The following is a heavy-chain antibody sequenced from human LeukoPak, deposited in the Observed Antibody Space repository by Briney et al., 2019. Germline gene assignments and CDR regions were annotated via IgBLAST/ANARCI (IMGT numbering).Heavy chain of an antibody. V-gene: IGHV3-74*01. CDR1: GFTFSSYW. CDR3: ARDLTKTPPPQIRGVYYTFDY. Sequence: GGSLRLSCAASGFTFSSYWMHWVRQAPGKGLVWVSRINSDGSSTSYADSVKGRFTISRDNAKNTLYLQMNSLRAEDTAVYYCARDLTKTPPPQIRGVYYTFDYWGQGTLVTVSS. CDR2: INSDGSST. D-gene: IGHD3-10*01. J-gene: IGHJ4*02.